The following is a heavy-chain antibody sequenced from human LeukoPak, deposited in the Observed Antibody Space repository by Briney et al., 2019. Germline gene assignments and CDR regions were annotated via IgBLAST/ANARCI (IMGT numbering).Heavy chain of an antibody. Sequence: GGSLRLSCAASGFTLSTYALSWVRQAPGKGLEWVSSISGSGTTIYYADSVKGRFTITRDKAKNPLYLQLNSLRAEDTAVYYCSNLYDSVGYYIAWGQGALVTVSS. D-gene: IGHD3-22*01. CDR1: GFTLSTYA. CDR3: SNLYDSVGYYIA. CDR2: ISGSGTTI. V-gene: IGHV3-23*01. J-gene: IGHJ5*02.